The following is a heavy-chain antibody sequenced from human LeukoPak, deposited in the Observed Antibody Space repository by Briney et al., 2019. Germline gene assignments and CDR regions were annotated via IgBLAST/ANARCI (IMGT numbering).Heavy chain of an antibody. V-gene: IGHV3-21*01. D-gene: IGHD5-18*01. CDR2: ISSSSSYI. Sequence: PGGSLRLSCAASGFTFSSYSMNWVRQAPGKGLEWVSSISSSSSYIYYADSVKGRFTISRDNAKNSLYLQMNSLRAEDTAVYYGARDRGSYGYWIDYWGQGTLVTVSS. CDR3: ARDRGSYGYWIDY. J-gene: IGHJ4*02. CDR1: GFTFSSYS.